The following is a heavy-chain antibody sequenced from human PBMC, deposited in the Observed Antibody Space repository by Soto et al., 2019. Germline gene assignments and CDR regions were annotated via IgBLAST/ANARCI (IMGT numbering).Heavy chain of an antibody. D-gene: IGHD4-17*01. V-gene: IGHV3-30*18. J-gene: IGHJ6*02. Sequence: GGSLRLSCAASGFTFSSYGMHWVRQAPGKGLEWVAVISYDGSNKYYADSVKGRFTISRDNSKNTLYLQMNSLRAEDTAVYYCAKDRDDYGDYKNYYGMDVWGQGTTVTVSS. CDR1: GFTFSSYG. CDR2: ISYDGSNK. CDR3: AKDRDDYGDYKNYYGMDV.